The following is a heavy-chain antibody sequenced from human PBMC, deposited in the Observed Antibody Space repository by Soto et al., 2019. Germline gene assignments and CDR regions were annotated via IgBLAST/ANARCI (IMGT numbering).Heavy chain of an antibody. V-gene: IGHV3-48*02. CDR2: ISSSSSNI. CDR3: ARGSGSEYFQH. CDR1: GFTFSSYT. J-gene: IGHJ1*01. D-gene: IGHD2-15*01. Sequence: EVQLVESGGGLVQPGGSLRLSCAASGFTFSSYTMNWVRQAPGKGLEWVSYISSSSSNIYYADSVKGRFTISRDNAKDSLYLQMNNLRDEDTAVYYCARGSGSEYFQHWGQGTLVTVSS.